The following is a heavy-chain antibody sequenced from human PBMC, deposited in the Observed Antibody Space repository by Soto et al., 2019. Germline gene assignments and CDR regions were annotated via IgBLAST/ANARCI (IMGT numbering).Heavy chain of an antibody. V-gene: IGHV4-30-4*01. J-gene: IGHJ4*02. D-gene: IGHD3-22*01. Sequence: PSETLSLTCTVSGGSISSGDYYWSWIRQPPGKGLEWIGYIYYSGSTYYNPSLKSRVTISVDTSKNQFSLKLSSVTAADTAVYYCARYCYDSSGHGLDYWGQGTRVTVSS. CDR3: ARYCYDSSGHGLDY. CDR1: GGSISSGDYY. CDR2: IYYSGST.